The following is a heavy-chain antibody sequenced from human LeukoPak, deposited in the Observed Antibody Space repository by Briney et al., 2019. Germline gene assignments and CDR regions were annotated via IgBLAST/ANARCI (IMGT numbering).Heavy chain of an antibody. V-gene: IGHV4-38-2*02. D-gene: IGHD1-26*01. CDR1: GYSISSGYY. J-gene: IGHJ4*02. CDR3: ARDHTSGSYSIIDY. Sequence: SETLSLTCTVSGYSISSGYYWGWIRQPPGKGLEWIGSIYHSGSTYYNPSLKSRVTISVDTSKNQFSLKLSSVTAADTAVYYCARDHTSGSYSIIDYWGQGTLVTVSS. CDR2: IYHSGST.